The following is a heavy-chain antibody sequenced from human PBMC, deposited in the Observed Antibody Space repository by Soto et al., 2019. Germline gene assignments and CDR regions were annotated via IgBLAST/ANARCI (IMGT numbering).Heavy chain of an antibody. J-gene: IGHJ2*01. Sequence: SVKVSCKASGGTFSSYAISGVRQAPGQGLEWMGGIIPIFGTANYAQKFQGRVTITADESTSTAYMELSSLRSEDTAVYYCARDQGTVVKGWYFDLWGRGTLVTVSS. CDR2: IIPIFGTA. CDR1: GGTFSSYA. V-gene: IGHV1-69*13. CDR3: ARDQGTVVKGWYFDL. D-gene: IGHD2-15*01.